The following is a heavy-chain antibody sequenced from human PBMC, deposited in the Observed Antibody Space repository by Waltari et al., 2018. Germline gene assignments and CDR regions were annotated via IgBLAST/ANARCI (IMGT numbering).Heavy chain of an antibody. CDR2: IYTSGST. J-gene: IGHJ3*02. CDR3: ARDLLIAVAGEHDAFDI. CDR1: GGSISSYY. D-gene: IGHD6-19*01. V-gene: IGHV4-4*07. Sequence: QVQLQESGPGLVKPSETLSLTCTVSGGSISSYYWSWIRQPAGKGLEWIGRIYTSGSTNHNPAPKSRVTISVDKSKNQFALKLSSVTAADTAVYYCARDLLIAVAGEHDAFDIWGQGTMVTVSS.